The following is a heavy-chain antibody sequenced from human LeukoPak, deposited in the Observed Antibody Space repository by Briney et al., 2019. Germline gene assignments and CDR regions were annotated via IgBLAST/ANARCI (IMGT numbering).Heavy chain of an antibody. D-gene: IGHD1-1*01. V-gene: IGHV3-7*01. Sequence: GGSLRLSCAASGFTFSSYWMSWVRQATGKGLEWVASTNPDGNEKYYVDSVKGRFTISRDNAKESVYLQMNRQRAEDTAVYYCARGHWQLEVWGQGTTVTVSS. CDR1: GFTFSSYW. J-gene: IGHJ6*02. CDR3: ARGHWQLEV. CDR2: TNPDGNEK.